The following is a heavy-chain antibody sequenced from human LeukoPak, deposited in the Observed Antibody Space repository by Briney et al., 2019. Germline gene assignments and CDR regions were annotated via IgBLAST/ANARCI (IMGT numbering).Heavy chain of an antibody. CDR2: IFRSGET. Sequence: WVRQSPGKGLEWIGEIFRSGETNYNSSLEGRLTISVDRTKNQFSLRLNSVTAADTAVYYCARGRHGDFGNWFDPWGQGTPVIVAS. D-gene: IGHD4-17*01. CDR3: ARGRHGDFGNWFDP. J-gene: IGHJ5*02. V-gene: IGHV4-4*02.